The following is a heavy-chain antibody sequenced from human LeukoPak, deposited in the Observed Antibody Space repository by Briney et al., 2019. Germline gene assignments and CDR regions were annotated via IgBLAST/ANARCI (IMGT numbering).Heavy chain of an antibody. CDR3: AKNPDYDILTGTSFDY. CDR1: GFTVSSNY. V-gene: IGHV3-53*01. Sequence: GGSLRLSCAASGFTVSSNYMGWVRQAPGKGLEWVSVIYSGGDTYYADSVKGRFTISRDNSKNTLYLQMNSLRAEDTAVYYCAKNPDYDILTGTSFDYWGQGVLVTVSS. J-gene: IGHJ4*02. CDR2: IYSGGDT. D-gene: IGHD3-9*01.